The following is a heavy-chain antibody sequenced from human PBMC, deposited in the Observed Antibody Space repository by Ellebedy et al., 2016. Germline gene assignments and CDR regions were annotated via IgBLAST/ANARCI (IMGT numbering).Heavy chain of an antibody. CDR3: AGGAPKSCNIVSCFTGAFY. D-gene: IGHD2/OR15-2a*01. CDR1: GFTFGHYS. J-gene: IGHJ4*02. Sequence: GGSLRLSCEASGFTFGHYSMHWVRQAPGKGLEWVSSITSGGDQIHYADSVRGRFTISRDNAKQSLYLQMSGLRAEDAALYYCAGGAPKSCNIVSCFTGAFYWGQGVLVTVSS. CDR2: ITSGGDQI. V-gene: IGHV3-21*01.